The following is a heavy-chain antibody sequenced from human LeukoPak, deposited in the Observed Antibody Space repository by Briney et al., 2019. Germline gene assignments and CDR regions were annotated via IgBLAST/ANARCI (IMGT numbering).Heavy chain of an antibody. Sequence: SVKVSCKASGGTFSSYAISWVRQAPGQGLEWMGGIIPIFGTANYAQKFQGRVTIIADESTSTAYMELSSLRFEDTAVYYCVLVTGIAAAGPDYWGQGTLVTVSS. D-gene: IGHD6-13*01. J-gene: IGHJ4*02. V-gene: IGHV1-69*13. CDR2: IIPIFGTA. CDR1: GGTFSSYA. CDR3: VLVTGIAAAGPDY.